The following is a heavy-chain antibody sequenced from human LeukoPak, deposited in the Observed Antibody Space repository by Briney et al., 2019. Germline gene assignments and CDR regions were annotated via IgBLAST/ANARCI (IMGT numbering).Heavy chain of an antibody. V-gene: IGHV4-61*02. CDR1: GGSISSGSVY. J-gene: IGHJ5*02. CDR2: IYSSGDT. Sequence: TLSLTCTVSGGSISSGSVYWSWIRQPAGKGLEWIGRIYSSGDTNYNPSLKSRVTISVDTSKNQFSLKLSSVTAADTAVYYCAISDGWFDPWGQGTLVTVSS. D-gene: IGHD3-16*02. CDR3: AISDGWFDP.